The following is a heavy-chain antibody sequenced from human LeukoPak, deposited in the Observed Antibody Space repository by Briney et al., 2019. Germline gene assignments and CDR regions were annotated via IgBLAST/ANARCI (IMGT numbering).Heavy chain of an antibody. CDR1: GGTFSSYA. CDR3: ATQQEMATLNFDY. D-gene: IGHD5-24*01. CDR2: IIPILGIA. V-gene: IGHV1-69*04. Sequence: SVEVSCKASGGTFSSYAISWVRQAPGQGLEWMGRIIPILGIANYAQKFQGRVTITADKSTSTAYMELSSLRSEDTAVYYCATQQEMATLNFDYWGQGTLVTVSS. J-gene: IGHJ4*02.